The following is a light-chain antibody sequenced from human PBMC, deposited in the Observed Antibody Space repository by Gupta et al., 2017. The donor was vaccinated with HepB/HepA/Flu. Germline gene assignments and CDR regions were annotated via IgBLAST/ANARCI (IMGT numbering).Light chain of an antibody. CDR2: SAS. CDR3: QQYDGSSLT. CDR1: QSVRTAY. Sequence: IVLTQSPGTLSYSPGERSTLSCRASQSVRTAYLAWYQQKPGQAPRLLIHSASSRATGVPNRFSGSGSGTDFTLTINRLEPEDFAVYYCQQYDGSSLTFGQGTKLDIK. V-gene: IGKV3-20*01. J-gene: IGKJ2*01.